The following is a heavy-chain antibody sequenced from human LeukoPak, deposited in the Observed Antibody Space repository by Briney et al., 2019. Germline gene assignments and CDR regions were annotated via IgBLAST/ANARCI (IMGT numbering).Heavy chain of an antibody. Sequence: TLSLTCTVSGGSISSGDYYWSWIRQPPGKGLEWIGYIYYSGSTYYNPSLKSRVTISVDTSKNQFSLKLSSVTAADTAVYYCARGRAQQQLPYYFDYWGQGTLVTVSS. CDR1: GGSISSGDYY. D-gene: IGHD6-13*01. V-gene: IGHV4-30-4*01. CDR3: ARGRAQQQLPYYFDY. J-gene: IGHJ4*02. CDR2: IYYSGST.